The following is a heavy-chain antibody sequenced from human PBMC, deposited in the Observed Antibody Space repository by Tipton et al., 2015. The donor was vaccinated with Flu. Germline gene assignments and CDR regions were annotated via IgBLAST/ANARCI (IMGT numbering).Heavy chain of an antibody. CDR3: AKDMAAWSTVTWAGAFDY. Sequence: SLRLSCAASGFTFDDYAMHWVRQAPGKGLEWVSGISWNSGSIGYADSVKGRFTISRDNAKNSLYLQMNSLRAEDTALYYCAKDMAAWSTVTWAGAFDYWGQGTLVTVSS. V-gene: IGHV3-9*01. D-gene: IGHD4-17*01. CDR2: ISWNSGSI. CDR1: GFTFDDYA. J-gene: IGHJ4*02.